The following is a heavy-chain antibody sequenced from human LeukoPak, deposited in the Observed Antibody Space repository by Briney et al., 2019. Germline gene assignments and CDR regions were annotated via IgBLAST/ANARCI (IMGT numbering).Heavy chain of an antibody. Sequence: ASVKVSCKASGYTFTSYGISWVRQAPGQGLEWMGWISAYNGNTNYAQKLQGRVTMTTDTSTSTAYMELRSLRSEDTAVYYCASSGRDFWSGYYTGKGRDYYHYYMDVWGKGTTVTVSS. CDR3: ASSGRDFWSGYYTGKGRDYYHYYMDV. V-gene: IGHV1-18*01. CDR2: ISAYNGNT. J-gene: IGHJ6*03. CDR1: GYTFTSYG. D-gene: IGHD3-3*01.